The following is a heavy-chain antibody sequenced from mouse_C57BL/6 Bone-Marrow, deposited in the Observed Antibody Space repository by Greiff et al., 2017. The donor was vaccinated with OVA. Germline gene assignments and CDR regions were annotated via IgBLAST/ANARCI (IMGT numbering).Heavy chain of an antibody. CDR2: INPNNGGT. V-gene: IGHV1-26*01. CDR1: GYTFTDYY. J-gene: IGHJ2*01. D-gene: IGHD1-2*01. CDR3: ARRLPCYFDY. Sequence: VQLQQSGPELVKPGASVKISCKASGYTFTDYYMNWVKQSHGKSLEWIGDINPNNGGTSYNQKFKGKATLTVDKSSSTAYMELRSLTSEDSAVYYCARRLPCYFDYWGQGTTLTVSS.